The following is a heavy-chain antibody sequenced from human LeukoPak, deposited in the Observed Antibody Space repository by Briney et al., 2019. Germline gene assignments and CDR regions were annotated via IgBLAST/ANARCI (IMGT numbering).Heavy chain of an antibody. CDR3: ARDLVHHRLLGTAYNWFDP. CDR2: ISAYNGNT. D-gene: IGHD3-16*01. V-gene: IGHV1-18*01. J-gene: IGHJ5*02. Sequence: ASVKVSCKASGYTFTSYGISWVRQAPGQGLEWMGWISAYNGNTNYAQKLQGRVTMTTDTSTSTAYMELRSLRSDDTAVYYCARDLVHHRLLGTAYNWFDPWGQGTLVTVSS. CDR1: GYTFTSYG.